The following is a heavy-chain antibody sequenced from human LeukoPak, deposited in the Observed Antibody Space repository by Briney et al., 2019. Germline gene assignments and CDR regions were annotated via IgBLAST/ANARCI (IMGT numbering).Heavy chain of an antibody. J-gene: IGHJ6*02. D-gene: IGHD2-2*01. CDR2: ISAYNGNT. Sequence: ASVKVSCKASGYTFTIYGISWVRQAPGQGLEWMGWISAYNGNTNYAQKLQGRVTMTTDTSTSTAYMELRSLRSDDTAVYYCARGGIVVVPAAMGTPYYYYGMDVWGQGTTVTVSS. V-gene: IGHV1-18*01. CDR1: GYTFTIYG. CDR3: ARGGIVVVPAAMGTPYYYYGMDV.